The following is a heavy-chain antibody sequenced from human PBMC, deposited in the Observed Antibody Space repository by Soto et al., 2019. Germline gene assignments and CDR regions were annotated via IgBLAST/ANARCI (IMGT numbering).Heavy chain of an antibody. CDR2: ISYDGSNK. Sequence: QVQLVESGGGVVQPGRSLRLSCAASGFTFSSYAMHWVRQAPGKGLEWVAVISYDGSNKYYADSVKGRFTISRDNSKNTLYLQMNSLRAEDTAVYYCARDVLIDCSSTSCSSGIFYYYYGMDVWGQGTTVTVSS. J-gene: IGHJ6*02. CDR3: ARDVLIDCSSTSCSSGIFYYYYGMDV. V-gene: IGHV3-30-3*01. CDR1: GFTFSSYA. D-gene: IGHD2-2*01.